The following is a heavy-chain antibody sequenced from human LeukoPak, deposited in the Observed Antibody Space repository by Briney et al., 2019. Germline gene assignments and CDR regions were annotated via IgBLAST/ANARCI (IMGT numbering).Heavy chain of an antibody. V-gene: IGHV3-7*03. Sequence: GGSLRLSCAASGFTFSNHWMSWVRQAPGKGLEWVANIKQDGSEKYYVDSVKGRFTISRDNAKNSLYLQMNSLRAEDTAVYYCAREYSSGWDDYYFDYWGQGTLVTVSS. CDR2: IKQDGSEK. D-gene: IGHD6-19*01. CDR3: AREYSSGWDDYYFDY. J-gene: IGHJ4*02. CDR1: GFTFSNHW.